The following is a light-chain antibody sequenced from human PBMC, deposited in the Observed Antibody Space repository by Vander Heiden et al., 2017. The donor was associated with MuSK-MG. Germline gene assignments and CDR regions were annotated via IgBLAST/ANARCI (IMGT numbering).Light chain of an antibody. J-gene: IGKJ4*01. CDR1: QSVSSN. Sequence: VMTQYPATLSVSPGERHTLSCRASQSVSSNLAWYQQKPGQATRLLIYGASTRATDTPDRFSGSGSGTEFTLTISSLQSEDFAVYYCQQYDKWHPLTFGGGTKVEIK. V-gene: IGKV3-15*01. CDR2: GAS. CDR3: QQYDKWHPLT.